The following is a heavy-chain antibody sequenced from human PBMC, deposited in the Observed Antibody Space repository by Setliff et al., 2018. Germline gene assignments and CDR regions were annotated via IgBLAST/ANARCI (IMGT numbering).Heavy chain of an antibody. CDR3: ASSSGGNYEAYFDY. V-gene: IGHV3-30*04. CDR1: GFTFSTYA. Sequence: GGSLRLSCAASGFTFSTYAFHWVRQTPGKGLEWVAVISYDGTITHYVDSVKGRFSISRDNSQNTLYLQMNSLSPEDTALYYCASSSGGNYEAYFDYWGQGTLVTVSS. J-gene: IGHJ4*02. D-gene: IGHD2-15*01. CDR2: ISYDGTIT.